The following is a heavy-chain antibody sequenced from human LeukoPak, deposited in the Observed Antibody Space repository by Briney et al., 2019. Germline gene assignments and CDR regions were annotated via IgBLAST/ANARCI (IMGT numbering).Heavy chain of an antibody. Sequence: GGSLRLSCAASGFTFSSYGMHWVRQAPGKGLEWVAFIRYDGSNKYYADSVKGRFTISRDNSKNSLYLQMNSLRAEDTAVYYCARDLAVVVVSAFDIWGQGTMVTVSS. J-gene: IGHJ3*02. CDR2: IRYDGSNK. CDR1: GFTFSSYG. D-gene: IGHD3-22*01. CDR3: ARDLAVVVVSAFDI. V-gene: IGHV3-30*02.